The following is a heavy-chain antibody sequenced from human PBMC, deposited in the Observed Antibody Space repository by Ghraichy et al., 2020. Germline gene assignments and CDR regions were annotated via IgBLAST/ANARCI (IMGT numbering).Heavy chain of an antibody. D-gene: IGHD1-26*01. CDR1: GFTFSNSW. CDR2: IKEDGSEE. J-gene: IGHJ4*02. CDR3: ARDRGSYKAGLDY. V-gene: IGHV3-7*03. Sequence: GGSLRLSCAASGFTFSNSWMSWVRQAPGKGLEWVANIKEDGSEEYYVDSVKGRFTISRDNAEKSLYLQMNSLRAEDTALYYCARDRGSYKAGLDYWGQGTLVTVSS.